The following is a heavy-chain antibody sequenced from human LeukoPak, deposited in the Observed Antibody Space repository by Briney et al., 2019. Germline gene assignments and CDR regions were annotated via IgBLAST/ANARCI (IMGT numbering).Heavy chain of an antibody. CDR2: INHSGST. J-gene: IGHJ4*02. D-gene: IGHD4-17*01. V-gene: IGHV4-34*01. CDR3: ARARDYARCYFDY. Sequence: SETLSLTCTVYGASFSGYYWSWNRPPPGKGLEWIGEINHSGSTNYNPSLKSRVTISVDTSKNQFSLKMSSVTAADTAVYYCARARDYARCYFDYWGQGTLVTVSS. CDR1: GASFSGYY.